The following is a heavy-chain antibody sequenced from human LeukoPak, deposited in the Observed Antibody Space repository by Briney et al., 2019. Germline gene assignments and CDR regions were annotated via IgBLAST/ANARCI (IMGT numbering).Heavy chain of an antibody. D-gene: IGHD2-15*01. V-gene: IGHV4-39*07. CDR2: IYYSGST. Sequence: PSETLSLTCTVSGGSISSSSYYWGWIRQPPGKGLEWIGSIYYSGSTYYNPSLKSRVTISVDTSKNQFSLKLSSVTAADTAVYYCARGHPPPSCYSSHWGQGTLVTVSS. CDR1: GGSISSSSYY. CDR3: ARGHPPPSCYSSH. J-gene: IGHJ4*02.